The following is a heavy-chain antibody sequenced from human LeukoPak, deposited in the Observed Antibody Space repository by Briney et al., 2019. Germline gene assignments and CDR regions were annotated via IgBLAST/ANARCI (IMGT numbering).Heavy chain of an antibody. CDR1: GFTFSSSA. D-gene: IGHD2-15*01. J-gene: IGHJ4*02. CDR3: AKQLGYCSDGSCYFPY. Sequence: QSGGSLRLSCAASGFTFSSSAMSWVRQAPGKGLEWVSAISNNGGYTYYADSVQGRFTISRDNSKSTLCLQMNSLRAEDTAVYYCAKQLGYCSDGSCYFPYWGQGTLVTVS. CDR2: ISNNGGYT. V-gene: IGHV3-23*01.